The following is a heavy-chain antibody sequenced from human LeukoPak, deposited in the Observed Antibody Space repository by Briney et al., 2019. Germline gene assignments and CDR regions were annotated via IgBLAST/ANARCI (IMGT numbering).Heavy chain of an antibody. Sequence: GESLKISCKGSGYRFTSYWIAWVRQMPGKGLEWMGIIYSGDSDTRYSPSFQGQVTISADKSISTVYLQWSSLKASDTAMYYCARVGGYCSSTSCSRYGWWFDPWGQGTLVTVSS. D-gene: IGHD2-2*01. CDR1: GYRFTSYW. V-gene: IGHV5-51*01. J-gene: IGHJ5*02. CDR3: ARVGGYCSSTSCSRYGWWFDP. CDR2: IYSGDSDT.